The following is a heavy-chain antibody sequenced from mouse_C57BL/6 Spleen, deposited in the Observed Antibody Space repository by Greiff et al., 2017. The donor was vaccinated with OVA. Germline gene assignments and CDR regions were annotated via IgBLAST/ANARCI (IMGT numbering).Heavy chain of an antibody. Sequence: EVKVVESGPGLAKPSQTLSLTCSVTGYSITSDYWNWIRKFPGNKLEYMGYISYSGSTYYNPSLKSRISITRDTSKNQYYLQLNSVTTEDTATYYCARSPHYSNILFDYWGQGTTLTVSS. CDR2: ISYSGST. V-gene: IGHV3-8*01. J-gene: IGHJ2*01. CDR3: ARSPHYSNILFDY. CDR1: GYSITSDY. D-gene: IGHD2-5*01.